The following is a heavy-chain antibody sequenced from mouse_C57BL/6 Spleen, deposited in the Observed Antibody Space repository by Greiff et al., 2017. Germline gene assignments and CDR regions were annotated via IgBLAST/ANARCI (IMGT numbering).Heavy chain of an antibody. Sequence: QVQLKQPGAELVRPGTSVKLSCKASGYTFTSYWMHWVKQRPGQGLEWIGVIDPSDSYTNYNQKFKGKATLTVDTSSSTAYMQLSSLTSEDSAVYYCAGDYYGSSGYWGQGTTLTVSS. CDR3: AGDYYGSSGY. CDR1: GYTFTSYW. V-gene: IGHV1-59*01. J-gene: IGHJ2*01. CDR2: IDPSDSYT. D-gene: IGHD1-1*01.